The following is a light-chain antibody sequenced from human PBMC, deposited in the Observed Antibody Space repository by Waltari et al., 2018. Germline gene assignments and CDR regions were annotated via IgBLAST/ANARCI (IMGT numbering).Light chain of an antibody. CDR1: SSNIGNNA. Sequence: QSVLTQPPSVSEAPRQRVTISCSGSSSNIGNNAVNWYQQLPGKAPKLLIYYDELLPSGVSDRVSGSKSGTSASLAISGLQSEDEADYYCAAWDDSLNGVVFGGGTKLTVL. J-gene: IGLJ2*01. CDR3: AAWDDSLNGVV. CDR2: YDE. V-gene: IGLV1-36*01.